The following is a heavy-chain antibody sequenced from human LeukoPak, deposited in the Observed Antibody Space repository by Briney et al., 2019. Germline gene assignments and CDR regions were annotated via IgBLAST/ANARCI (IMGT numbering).Heavy chain of an antibody. Sequence: PSETLSLTCAVYGGSFSGYYWSWIRQPPGKGLEWIGEIDHSGSTNYNPSLKSRVTISVDTSKNQFSLKLSSVTAADTAVYYCARGRTTYYYDSSGYLSLWYFDYWGQGTLVTVSS. CDR3: ARGRTTYYYDSSGYLSLWYFDY. V-gene: IGHV4-34*01. CDR1: GGSFSGYY. D-gene: IGHD3-22*01. CDR2: IDHSGST. J-gene: IGHJ4*02.